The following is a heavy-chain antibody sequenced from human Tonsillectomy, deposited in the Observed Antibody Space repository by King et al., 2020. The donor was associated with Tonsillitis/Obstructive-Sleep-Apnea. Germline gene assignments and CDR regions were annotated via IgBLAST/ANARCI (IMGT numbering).Heavy chain of an antibody. CDR3: ARGRDYYDSSGYSYFDN. CDR1: GFTFSTYA. Sequence: VQLVESGGGVVQPGGSLRLSCAASGFTFSTYAMSWVRQAPGKGLEWVSAISGSGGDTFYADSVKGRFTISRDNSMNTLYLQMNSLRAEDTAVYYCARGRDYYDSSGYSYFDNWGQGTLVIVSS. CDR2: ISGSGGDT. V-gene: IGHV3-23*04. J-gene: IGHJ4*02. D-gene: IGHD3-22*01.